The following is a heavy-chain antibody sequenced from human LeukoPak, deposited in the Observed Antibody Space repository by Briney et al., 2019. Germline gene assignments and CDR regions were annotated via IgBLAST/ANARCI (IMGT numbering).Heavy chain of an antibody. V-gene: IGHV4-39*01. CDR1: GGSISSSSYY. Sequence: SETLSLTCTVSGGSISSSSYYWGWIRQPPGKGLEWIGSIYYSGSTYYNPSLKSRVTISVDTSKNQFSLKLSSVTAADTAVYYCARILAAAGHEGYYYYMDVWGKGTTVTISS. J-gene: IGHJ6*03. CDR2: IYYSGST. D-gene: IGHD6-13*01. CDR3: ARILAAAGHEGYYYYMDV.